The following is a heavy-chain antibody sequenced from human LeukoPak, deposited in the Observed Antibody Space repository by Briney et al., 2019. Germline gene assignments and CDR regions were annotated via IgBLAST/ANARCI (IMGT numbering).Heavy chain of an antibody. CDR2: ISGSGGST. CDR1: GFTFSSYA. V-gene: IGHV3-23*01. CDR3: AKDSIFGVVIIQGDAFDT. J-gene: IGHJ3*02. Sequence: GGSLRLSCAASGFTFSSYAMSWVRQAPGKGLEWVSAISGSGGSTYYADSVKGRFTISRDNSKNTLYLQMNSLRAEDTAVYYCAKDSIFGVVIIQGDAFDTWGQGTMVTVSS. D-gene: IGHD3-3*01.